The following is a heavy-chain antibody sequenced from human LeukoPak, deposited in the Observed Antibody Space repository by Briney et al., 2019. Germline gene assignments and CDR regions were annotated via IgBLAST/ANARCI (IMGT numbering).Heavy chain of an antibody. CDR3: ARVYYYGSGRDYYYGMDV. J-gene: IGHJ6*02. CDR1: GGTFSSYA. V-gene: IGHV1-69*04. CDR2: IIPILGIA. D-gene: IGHD3-10*01. Sequence: SVKVSCKASGGTFSSYAISWVRQAPGQGLEWMGRIIPILGIANYAQKFQGRVTITADKSTSTAYMELSSLRSEDTAVYYCARVYYYGSGRDYYYGMDVWGQGATVTVSS.